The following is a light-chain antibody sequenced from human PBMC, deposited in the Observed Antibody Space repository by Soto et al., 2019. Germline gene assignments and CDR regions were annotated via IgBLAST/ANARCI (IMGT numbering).Light chain of an antibody. V-gene: IGKV3-11*01. CDR3: QQRSNWPPIT. Sequence: EIVMTQAPSTLSLSPGERGTRSCGANWSLSSGLAWYQQKPGQAPRLLIFDASSRAAGIPDRFSGSGFGTDFTLTISSLEPEDAAVYYCQQRSNWPPITFGQGTRLEIK. CDR2: DAS. J-gene: IGKJ5*01. CDR1: WSLSSG.